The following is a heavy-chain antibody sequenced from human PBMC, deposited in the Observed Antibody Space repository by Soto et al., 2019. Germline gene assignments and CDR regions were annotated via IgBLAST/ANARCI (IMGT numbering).Heavy chain of an antibody. Sequence: SETLSLTCTVSGGSISSYYWSWIRQPPGKGLEWIGYIYYSGSTNYNPALKSRVTISVDTSKNQFSLKLSSVTAADTAVYYCARAGHSLTYFDILTGYHKNAAFDIWGQGTMVTVSS. D-gene: IGHD3-9*01. J-gene: IGHJ3*02. CDR1: GGSISSYY. CDR2: IYYSGST. CDR3: ARAGHSLTYFDILTGYHKNAAFDI. V-gene: IGHV4-59*01.